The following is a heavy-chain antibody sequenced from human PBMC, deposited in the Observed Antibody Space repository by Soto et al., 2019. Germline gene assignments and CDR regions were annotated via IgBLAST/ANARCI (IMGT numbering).Heavy chain of an antibody. D-gene: IGHD1-1*01. CDR2: INHSGST. V-gene: IGHV4-34*01. J-gene: IGHJ6*02. CDR1: GGSFSGYY. Sequence: SEALSVTYAVDGGSFSGYYWCWIRQPPGKGLEWIGEINHSGSTNYNPSLKSRVTISVDTSKNQFSLKLSSVTAADTAVYYCARGVILERRHYYYYGMEVWCQGTTV. CDR3: ARGVILERRHYYYYGMEV.